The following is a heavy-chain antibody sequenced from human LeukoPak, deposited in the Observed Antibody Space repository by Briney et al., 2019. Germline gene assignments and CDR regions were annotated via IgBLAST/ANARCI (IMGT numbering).Heavy chain of an antibody. D-gene: IGHD3-10*01. CDR1: GFTFSSYA. V-gene: IGHV3-30-3*01. J-gene: IGHJ4*02. CDR3: ARDFYGSGSLTT. CDR2: ISYDGSNK. Sequence: HGGSLRLSCAASGFTFSSYAMHWVRQAPGKGLEWVAVISYDGSNKYYADSVKGRFTISRDNSKNTLYLQMNSLRAEDTAVYYCARDFYGSGSLTTWGQGTLVTVSS.